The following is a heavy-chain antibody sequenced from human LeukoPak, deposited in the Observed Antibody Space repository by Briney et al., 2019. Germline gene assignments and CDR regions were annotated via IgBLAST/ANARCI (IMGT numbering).Heavy chain of an antibody. CDR3: ARSDSGFWSGYYYFHL. CDR2: INPNSGGT. V-gene: IGHV1-2*02. J-gene: IGHJ1*01. Sequence: GASVKVSCKASGYTFTAYYMHWVRQAPGQGLEWMGWINPNSGGTNYAQKFQGRVTMTRDTSINSAYMDLNKLRSDDTAVYYCARSDSGFWSGYYYFHLWGQGTLVTVSS. CDR1: GYTFTAYY. D-gene: IGHD3-3*01.